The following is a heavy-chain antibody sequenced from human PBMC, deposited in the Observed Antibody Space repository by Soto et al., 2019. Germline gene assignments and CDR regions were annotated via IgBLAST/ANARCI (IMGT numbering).Heavy chain of an antibody. Sequence: ASVKVSCKASGYIFTSYGISWVRQAPGQGLEWMGWISAIFGTANYAQKFQGRVTITADESTSTAYMGLSSLRSEDTAVYYCARVAGLVAVAGHLDYWGQGALVTVSS. D-gene: IGHD6-19*01. CDR1: GYIFTSYG. CDR3: ARVAGLVAVAGHLDY. V-gene: IGHV1-69*13. CDR2: ISAIFGTA. J-gene: IGHJ4*02.